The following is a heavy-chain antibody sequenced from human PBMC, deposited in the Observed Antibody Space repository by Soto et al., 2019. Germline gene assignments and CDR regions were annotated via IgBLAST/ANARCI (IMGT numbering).Heavy chain of an antibody. V-gene: IGHV1-18*01. CDR2: ISAYNGNT. CDR1: GYTFTSYG. J-gene: IGHJ6*02. CDR3: ARKKEVPAAMGDYYYYYGMDV. D-gene: IGHD2-2*01. Sequence: QVQLVQSGAEVKKPGASVKVSCKASGYTFTSYGISWVRQAPGQGLEWMGWISAYNGNTNYAQKLQGRVTMTTDKSTSTAYMELRSLRSDDTAVYYCARKKEVPAAMGDYYYYYGMDVWGQGTTVTVSS.